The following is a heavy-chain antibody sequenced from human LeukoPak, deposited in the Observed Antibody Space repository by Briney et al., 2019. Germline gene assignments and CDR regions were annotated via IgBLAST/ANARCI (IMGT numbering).Heavy chain of an antibody. CDR3: AKSRETYSSPSLNLFDP. CDR2: ISGSGGST. CDR1: GFTFSSYG. J-gene: IGHJ5*02. Sequence: TGGSLRLSCAASGFTFSSYGMHWVRQAPGKGLEWVSAISGSGGSTYYADSVKGRFTISRDNSKNTLYLQMNSLRAEDTAVYYCAKSRETYSSPSLNLFDPWGQGTLVTVSS. V-gene: IGHV3-23*01. D-gene: IGHD6-13*01.